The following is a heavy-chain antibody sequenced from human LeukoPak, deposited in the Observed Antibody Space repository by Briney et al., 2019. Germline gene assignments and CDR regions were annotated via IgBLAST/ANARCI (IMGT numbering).Heavy chain of an antibody. D-gene: IGHD3-16*02. Sequence: GGSLRLSCAASGFTFSSYAMSWVRQAPGKGLEWVSAISGSGGSTYYADSVKGRFTISRDNSKNTLYLQMNSLRAEDTAVYYCAKDPPRHDSVWGSYRYASGDHWRQGTLVTVSS. J-gene: IGHJ4*02. V-gene: IGHV3-23*01. CDR3: AKDPPRHDSVWGSYRYASGDH. CDR1: GFTFSSYA. CDR2: ISGSGGST.